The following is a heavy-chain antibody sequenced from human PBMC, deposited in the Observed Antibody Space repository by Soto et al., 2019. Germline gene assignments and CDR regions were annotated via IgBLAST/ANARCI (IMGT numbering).Heavy chain of an antibody. CDR1: GFSLSTSGVG. CDR2: IYWDDDK. V-gene: IGHV2-5*02. CDR3: AHRQVGRYCSSTSCYSLMDLFDP. D-gene: IGHD2-2*01. J-gene: IGHJ5*01. Sequence: QITLKESGPTLVKPTQTLTLTCNFSGFSLSTSGVGVGWNRQPPGKALEWLALIYWDDDKRDSPSLKSRLTITKDTSKNQVVLTMTNIDPVDTATYYGAHRQVGRYCSSTSCYSLMDLFDPWGQGTLVTVCS.